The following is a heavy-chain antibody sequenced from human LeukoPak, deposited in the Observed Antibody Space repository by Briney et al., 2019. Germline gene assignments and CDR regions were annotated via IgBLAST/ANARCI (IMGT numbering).Heavy chain of an antibody. CDR1: GFTFSSYI. CDR3: ARRAAAGTSTINWFDP. CDR2: ISSSSSTI. Sequence: GGSLRLSCAASGFTFSSYIMNWVRQAPGKGLEWVSYISSSSSTIYYADSVKGRFTISRDNAKNSLYLQMNSLRAEDTAVYYCARRAAAGTSTINWFDPWGQRTLVTVSS. D-gene: IGHD6-13*01. J-gene: IGHJ5*02. V-gene: IGHV3-48*01.